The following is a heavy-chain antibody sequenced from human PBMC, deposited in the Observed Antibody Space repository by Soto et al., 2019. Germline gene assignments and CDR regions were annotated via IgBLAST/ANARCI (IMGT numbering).Heavy chain of an antibody. CDR3: AKDLEDIVVVVAATDDY. D-gene: IGHD2-15*01. V-gene: IGHV3-30*18. CDR1: GFTFSGYW. Sequence: GGSLRLSCAASGFTFSGYWMSWVRQAPGRGLEWVAVITYDGSNKYYADSVKGRFTISRDNSKNTLYLQMNSLRAEDTAVYYCAKDLEDIVVVVAATDDYWGQGTLVTVSS. CDR2: ITYDGSNK. J-gene: IGHJ4*02.